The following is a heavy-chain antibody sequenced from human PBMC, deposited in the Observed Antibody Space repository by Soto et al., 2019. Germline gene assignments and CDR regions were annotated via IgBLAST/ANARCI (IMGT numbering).Heavy chain of an antibody. CDR3: ARDRSTHDY. Sequence: QGQLVQSGGEVQKTWASVKVSCKASGYTFTDYGISWVRQAPGQGLEWMGWISAYNGNTNYAQNLQDRVTMTTDTSTRTAYMELRSLRSDDTAVYYCARDRSTHDYWGQGTLIAVSS. J-gene: IGHJ4*02. CDR2: ISAYNGNT. V-gene: IGHV1-18*01. CDR1: GYTFTDYG. D-gene: IGHD1-1*01.